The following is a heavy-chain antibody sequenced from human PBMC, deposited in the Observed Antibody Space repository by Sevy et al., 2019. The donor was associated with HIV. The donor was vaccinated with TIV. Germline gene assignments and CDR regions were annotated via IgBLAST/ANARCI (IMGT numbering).Heavy chain of an antibody. CDR3: ARGVGLDC. Sequence: GGSLRLSCVASGFTFSPYWMTWVRQAPGKGLEGVANIRPDGSDKYYVDSVKGRFTISRDNAKNSLYLQMNSLRADDTAMYYCARGVGLDCWGQGALVTVSS. CDR1: GFTFSPYW. CDR2: IRPDGSDK. V-gene: IGHV3-7*01. J-gene: IGHJ4*02. D-gene: IGHD1-26*01.